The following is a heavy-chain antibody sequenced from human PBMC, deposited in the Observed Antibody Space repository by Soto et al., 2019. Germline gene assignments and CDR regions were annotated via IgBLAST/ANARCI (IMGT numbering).Heavy chain of an antibody. D-gene: IGHD6-13*01. Sequence: QVKLVESGGGLVKPGGSLRLSCAGSEFSFSDYYMSWVRQAPGKGLEWVSYISSSNAYTNYADSVKGRFTTSRDNAKNLFYLQMNSLRADDTAVYYCAGGRSSSWYRDGLDVWGQGTTVTVSS. CDR3: AGGRSSSWYRDGLDV. CDR1: EFSFSDYY. J-gene: IGHJ6*02. V-gene: IGHV3-11*05. CDR2: ISSSNAYT.